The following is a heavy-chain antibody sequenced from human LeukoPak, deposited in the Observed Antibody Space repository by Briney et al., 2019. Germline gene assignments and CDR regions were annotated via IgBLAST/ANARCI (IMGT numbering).Heavy chain of an antibody. V-gene: IGHV3-30*18. Sequence: GGSLRLSCAASGFTFSSYGMHWVRQAPGKGLEWVAVISYDGSNKYYADSVKGRFTISRDNSKNTLYLQMNSLRAEDTAVYYCAKDTEAAGMDVWGQGTTVTVSS. D-gene: IGHD4-17*01. CDR1: GFTFSSYG. CDR2: ISYDGSNK. CDR3: AKDTEAAGMDV. J-gene: IGHJ6*02.